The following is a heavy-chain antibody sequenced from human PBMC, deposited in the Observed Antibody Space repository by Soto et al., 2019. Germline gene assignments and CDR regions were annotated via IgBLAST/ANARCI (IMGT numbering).Heavy chain of an antibody. V-gene: IGHV1-69*01. Sequence: QVQLVQSGAEVKKPGSSVKVSCKASGGTFSSYAISWVRQAPGQGLEWMGGIIPIFGTANYAQKFQGRVTITADESTSTAYMELSSLRSEDTAVYYCASSPGSGSPLLYSFDYWGQGTLVTVSS. CDR3: ASSPGSGSPLLYSFDY. CDR2: IIPIFGTA. CDR1: GGTFSSYA. D-gene: IGHD3-10*01. J-gene: IGHJ4*02.